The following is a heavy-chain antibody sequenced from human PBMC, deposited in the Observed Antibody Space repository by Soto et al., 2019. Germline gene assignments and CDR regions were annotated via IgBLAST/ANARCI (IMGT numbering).Heavy chain of an antibody. D-gene: IGHD2-21*01. J-gene: IGHJ3*02. V-gene: IGHV1-69*02. CDR3: TIGSWSGEVFDI. CDR1: GGTFNTYS. Sequence: QVQLVQSGAEVKKPGSSVKVSCKDSGGTFNTYSMFWVRQARGQGLEWMGRIIPMLGVRNYAQRFQDRVTITADKSTSTVHMELSSLRSEDTALYYCTIGSWSGEVFDIWGQGTMVTVSS. CDR2: IIPMLGVR.